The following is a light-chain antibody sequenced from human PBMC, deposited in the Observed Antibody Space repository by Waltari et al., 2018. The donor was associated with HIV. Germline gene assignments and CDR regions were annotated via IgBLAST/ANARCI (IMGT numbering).Light chain of an antibody. CDR3: AAWDDSLGGPV. CDR2: RNN. J-gene: IGLJ3*02. CDR1: GSNLGSNS. V-gene: IGLV1-47*01. Sequence: QSILTQPPSTSGPPGQRVTISCSGSGSNLGSNSVSWYQLLPRTAPKLLIYRNNQRTSGVPDRFFGSKSATSASLAIGGLRSEDEADYYCAAWDDSLGGPVFGGGTKLTVL.